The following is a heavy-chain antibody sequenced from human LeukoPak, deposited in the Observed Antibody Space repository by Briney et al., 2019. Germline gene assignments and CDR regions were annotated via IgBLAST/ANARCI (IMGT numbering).Heavy chain of an antibody. CDR2: INHSGST. J-gene: IGHJ4*02. Sequence: SDTLSLPCGVCGVSFSGYYWRGIRQPPGKGREGMGEINHSGSTNYNPSLKSQVTISVDTSKNQISLKLSCVTAADTAVYYCASGIGAAGKLDYFDYWGQGTLVTVSS. D-gene: IGHD6-13*01. CDR1: GVSFSGYY. V-gene: IGHV4-34*01. CDR3: ASGIGAAGKLDYFDY.